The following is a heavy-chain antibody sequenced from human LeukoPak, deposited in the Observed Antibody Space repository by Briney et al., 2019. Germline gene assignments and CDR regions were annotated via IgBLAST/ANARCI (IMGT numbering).Heavy chain of an antibody. V-gene: IGHV1-18*01. J-gene: IGHJ4*02. CDR3: ARFERWTGTVYLDY. CDR1: GYTFTSYG. Sequence: ASVKVSCEASGYTFTSYGISWVRQAPGQGLEWMGWISAYNGNTNYAQKLQGRVTMTTDTSTSTAYMELRSLRSDDTAVYYCARFERWTGTVYLDYWGQGTLVTVSS. CDR2: ISAYNGNT. D-gene: IGHD3/OR15-3a*01.